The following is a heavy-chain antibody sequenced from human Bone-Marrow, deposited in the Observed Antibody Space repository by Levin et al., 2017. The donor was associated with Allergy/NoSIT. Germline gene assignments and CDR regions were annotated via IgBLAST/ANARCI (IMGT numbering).Heavy chain of an antibody. J-gene: IGHJ4*02. CDR2: IYYSGST. V-gene: IGHV4-39*01. D-gene: IGHD3-22*01. CDR3: ARRIRVTGYYDSSGYYYGGEFDY. CDR1: GGSISSSSYY. Sequence: SETLSLTCTVSGGSISSSSYYWGWIRQPPGKGLEWIGSIYYSGSTYYNPSLKSRVTISVDTSKNQFSLKLSSVTAADTAVYYCARRIRVTGYYDSSGYYYGGEFDYWGQGTLVTVSS.